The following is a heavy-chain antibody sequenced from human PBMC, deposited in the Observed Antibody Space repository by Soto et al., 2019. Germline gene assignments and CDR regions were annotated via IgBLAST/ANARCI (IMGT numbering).Heavy chain of an antibody. V-gene: IGHV3-21*01. CDR1: WFTFSPYN. D-gene: IGHD3-22*01. Sequence: GAPGLPCATSWFTFSPYNLGLVRQAPGKGLESVSFITNSNTYISYADSVKGRFTISRDDAKNSLYLQMNSLRAEDTAVYYCARVDYSDRGYFDYWGQGALVTVSS. CDR3: ARVDYSDRGYFDY. CDR2: ITNSNTYI. J-gene: IGHJ4*02.